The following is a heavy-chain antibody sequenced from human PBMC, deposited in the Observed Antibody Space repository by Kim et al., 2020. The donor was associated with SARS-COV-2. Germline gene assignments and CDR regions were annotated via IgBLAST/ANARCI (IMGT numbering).Heavy chain of an antibody. J-gene: IGHJ4*02. CDR3: ARETTVTLDY. D-gene: IGHD4-17*01. Sequence: SETLSLTCAVYGGSFSGYYWSWIRQPPGKGLEWIGEINHSGSTNYNPSLKSRVTISVDTSKNQFSLKLSSVTAADTAVYYCARETTVTLDYWGQGTLVTV. CDR2: INHSGST. V-gene: IGHV4-34*01. CDR1: GGSFSGYY.